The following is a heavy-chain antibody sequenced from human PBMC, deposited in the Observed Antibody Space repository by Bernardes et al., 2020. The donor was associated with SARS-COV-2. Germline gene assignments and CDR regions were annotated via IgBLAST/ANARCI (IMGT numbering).Heavy chain of an antibody. CDR1: GFTFSIYA. D-gene: IGHD6-25*01. V-gene: IGHV3-64*02. CDR3: ARGNVSGQFDP. J-gene: IGHJ5*02. Sequence: GGSLRLSCAASGFTFSIYAMHWVRQVPGKGLAYISAITSNGGSTYYADSVKGRFTISRDNSKNTLYLQMGSLRVDDSAVYYCARGNVSGQFDPWGPGTLVTGSS. CDR2: ITSNGGST.